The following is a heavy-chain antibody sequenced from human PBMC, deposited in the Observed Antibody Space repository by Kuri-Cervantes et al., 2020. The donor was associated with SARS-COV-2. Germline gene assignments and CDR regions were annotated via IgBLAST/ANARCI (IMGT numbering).Heavy chain of an antibody. Sequence: GESLKISCAASGFTFSSYGMHWVRQAPGKGLEWVSVISYDGSNKYYADSVKGRFNISRDNSKNTLYLQMNSLRAEDTSVYYCAKGGLSLSCPYWGQGTLVTVSS. CDR2: ISYDGSNK. CDR1: GFTFSSYG. V-gene: IGHV3-30*18. CDR3: AKGGLSLSCPY. D-gene: IGHD2-2*01. J-gene: IGHJ4*02.